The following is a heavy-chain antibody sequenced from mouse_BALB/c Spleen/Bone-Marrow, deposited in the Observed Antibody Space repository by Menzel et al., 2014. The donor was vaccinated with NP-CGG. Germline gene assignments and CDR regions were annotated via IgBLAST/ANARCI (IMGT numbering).Heavy chain of an antibody. CDR2: IRNKANGYTT. CDR3: ARDKGRVFFDY. J-gene: IGHJ2*01. Sequence: EVMLVESGGGLVQPGGSLRLSCAPSGLTLTDYYMNWVRQPPGKALEWLGFIRNKANGYTTEYSASVKGRFTVSRDNSQNILYLQMNTLRAEDSATYYCARDKGRVFFDYWGQGTTLTVSS. V-gene: IGHV7-3*02. CDR1: GLTLTDYY.